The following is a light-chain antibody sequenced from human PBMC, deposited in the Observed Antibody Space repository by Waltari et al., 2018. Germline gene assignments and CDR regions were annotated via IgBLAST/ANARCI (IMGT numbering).Light chain of an antibody. CDR3: QQNYDDPT. V-gene: IGKV1-39*01. CDR2: GAS. J-gene: IGKJ1*01. Sequence: DIQMTQSPSSLSASVGDRVTINCRASQTIYTYVNWYQLNPGKAPNLLIFGASTLQDGVPSRFSGSGSGTDFTLTISNLHPEDFSTYYCQQNYDDPTFGQGTKVEIK. CDR1: QTIYTY.